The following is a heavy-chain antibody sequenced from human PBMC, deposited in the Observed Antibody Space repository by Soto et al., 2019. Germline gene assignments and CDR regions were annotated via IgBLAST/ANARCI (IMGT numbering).Heavy chain of an antibody. CDR1: GFTFSNAW. Sequence: EVQLVESGGGLVKPGGSLRLSCAASGFTFSNAWMSWVRQAPGKGLEWVGHIKSKIDGGTRDYAAPVKGRFTISRDDSKNTLYRQMSSLKTEDTAVYYCTTDTYDYVWESYRHFDYWGQGTLVTVSS. V-gene: IGHV3-15*07. CDR2: IKSKIDGGTR. CDR3: TTDTYDYVWESYRHFDY. D-gene: IGHD3-16*02. J-gene: IGHJ4*02.